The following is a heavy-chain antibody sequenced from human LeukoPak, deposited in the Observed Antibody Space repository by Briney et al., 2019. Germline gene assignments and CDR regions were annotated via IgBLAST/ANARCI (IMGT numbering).Heavy chain of an antibody. D-gene: IGHD3-22*01. V-gene: IGHV3-7*01. Sequence: GGSLRLSCAASGFTFSSYAMSWVRQAPGKGLEWVANIKQDGSEEYYVDSVKGRFTISRDNAKNSLYLQMNSLRAEDTAVYYCATDCLYYYDSSGSNFDYWGQGTLVTVSS. CDR2: IKQDGSEE. CDR3: ATDCLYYYDSSGSNFDY. CDR1: GFTFSSYA. J-gene: IGHJ4*02.